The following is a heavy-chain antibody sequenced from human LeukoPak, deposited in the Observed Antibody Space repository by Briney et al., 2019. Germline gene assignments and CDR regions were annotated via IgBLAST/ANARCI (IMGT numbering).Heavy chain of an antibody. CDR3: ARDRGYSGYDRDAFDI. CDR1: GYTFTSYH. J-gene: IGHJ3*02. V-gene: IGHV1-46*01. CDR2: INPSGGTT. D-gene: IGHD5-12*01. Sequence: GASVKVSCKASGYTFTSYHMHWVRQAPGQGLEWMGIINPSGGTTNHVQKFRGRVTITADKSTSTAYMELSSLRSEDTAVYYCARDRGYSGYDRDAFDIWGQGTMVTVSS.